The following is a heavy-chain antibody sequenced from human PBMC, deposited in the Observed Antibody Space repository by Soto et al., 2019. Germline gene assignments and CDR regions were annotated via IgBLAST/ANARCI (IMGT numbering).Heavy chain of an antibody. V-gene: IGHV4-31*03. CDR3: AIDDSSGSRGFQH. CDR2: IYYSGST. J-gene: IGHJ1*01. Sequence: QVQLQESGPGLVKPSQTLSLTCTVSGGSISSGAYYWSGIRQHPGKGLEWIGYIYYSGSTYYNPSLKSRVTISVDTSKNQFSLKLSSVTAADTAVYYCAIDDSSGSRGFQHWGQGTLVTVSS. D-gene: IGHD3-22*01. CDR1: GGSISSGAYY.